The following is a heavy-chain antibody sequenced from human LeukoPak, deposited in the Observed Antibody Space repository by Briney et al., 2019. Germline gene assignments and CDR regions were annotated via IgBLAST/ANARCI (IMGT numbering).Heavy chain of an antibody. CDR3: AKDGGGGVRGVIITIYYYYGMDV. CDR2: ISGSGGST. CDR1: GFTFSSYA. Sequence: GGSLRLSCAASGFTFSSYAMSWVRQAPGKGLEWVSAISGSGGSTYYADSVKGRFTISRDNSKNTLYLQMNSLRAEDTAVYYWAKDGGGGVRGVIITIYYYYGMDVWGQGTTVTVSS. V-gene: IGHV3-23*01. D-gene: IGHD3-10*01. J-gene: IGHJ6*02.